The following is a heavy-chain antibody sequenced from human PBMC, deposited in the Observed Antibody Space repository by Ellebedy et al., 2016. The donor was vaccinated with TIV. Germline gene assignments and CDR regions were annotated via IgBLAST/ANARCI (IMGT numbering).Heavy chain of an antibody. D-gene: IGHD6-19*01. Sequence: PGGSLRLSCAASGFSLSSYSMHWVRQAPGKSLAWVSSISSTSDYLHSEDSVTGRFTISRDNAKNSLFLQMNSLRAEDTGVYYCARDRRTGVAVAGSRSDAFDLWGQGTMVTVSS. CDR3: ARDRRTGVAVAGSRSDAFDL. CDR1: GFSLSSYS. CDR2: ISSTSDYL. V-gene: IGHV3-21*01. J-gene: IGHJ3*01.